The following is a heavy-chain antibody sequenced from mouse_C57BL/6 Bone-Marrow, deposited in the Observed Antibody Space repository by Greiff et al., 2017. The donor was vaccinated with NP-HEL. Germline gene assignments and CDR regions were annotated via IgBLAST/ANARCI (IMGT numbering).Heavy chain of an antibody. Sequence: QVQLKESGAELVRPGASVTLSCKASGYTFTDYEMHWVKQTPVNGLEWIGAIDPDTGGNAYNQKFKGKAILTADKSSSTAYLELRSLTSEDSAVYYCTRVLRSAMDYWGQGTSVTVSS. CDR2: IDPDTGGN. CDR3: TRVLRSAMDY. D-gene: IGHD1-1*01. J-gene: IGHJ4*01. CDR1: GYTFTDYE. V-gene: IGHV1-15*01.